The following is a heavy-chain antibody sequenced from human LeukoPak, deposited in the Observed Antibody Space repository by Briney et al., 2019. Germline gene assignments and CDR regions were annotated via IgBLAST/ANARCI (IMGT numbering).Heavy chain of an antibody. Sequence: GGSLRLSCAASGFTFSSYAMSWVRQAPGKGLEWVSGISGRGDSTYYADSVKGRFTISRDNSKNTPYLQMNSLRAEDTAVYYCAKDPGDILTGYYKGYFDYWGQGTLVTVSS. D-gene: IGHD3-9*01. V-gene: IGHV3-23*01. CDR3: AKDPGDILTGYYKGYFDY. J-gene: IGHJ4*02. CDR1: GFTFSSYA. CDR2: ISGRGDST.